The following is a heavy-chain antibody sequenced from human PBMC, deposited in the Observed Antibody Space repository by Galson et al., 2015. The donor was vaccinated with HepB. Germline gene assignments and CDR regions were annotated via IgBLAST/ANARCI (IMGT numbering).Heavy chain of an antibody. Sequence: SVKVSCKASGGTFSSYAISWVRQAPGQGLEWMGGIIPIFGTANYAQKFQGRVTITADESTSTAYMELSSLRSEDTAVYYCASDAWNYGPMGQYNWFDPWGQGTLVTVSS. CDR3: ASDAWNYGPMGQYNWFDP. CDR2: IIPIFGTA. J-gene: IGHJ5*02. CDR1: GGTFSSYA. V-gene: IGHV1-69*13. D-gene: IGHD1-7*01.